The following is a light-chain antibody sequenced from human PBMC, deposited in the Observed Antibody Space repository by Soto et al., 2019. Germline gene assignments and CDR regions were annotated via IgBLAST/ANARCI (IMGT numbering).Light chain of an antibody. CDR3: QQYNNWPLIT. CDR2: DAS. V-gene: IGKV3-15*01. J-gene: IGKJ5*01. Sequence: VITQSPATLSVSPGERATLSCRASQSVRSNLAWYHKRPGQAPRLLIYDASTRATGLPARFSGSGSGIEFTLTVSSLQSEDFAVYYCQQYNNWPLITFGQGTRLEIK. CDR1: QSVRSN.